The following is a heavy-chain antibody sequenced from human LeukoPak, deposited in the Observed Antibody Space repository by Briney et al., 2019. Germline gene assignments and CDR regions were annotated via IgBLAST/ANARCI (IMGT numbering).Heavy chain of an antibody. V-gene: IGHV3-48*01. Sequence: GASLRVSCAASGFTFSSYSMNWVRQAPGQGLEWVSYISSSSGTIYYADSVKGRFTISRDNAKNSLYLQMNSLRAEDTAVYYCARDRGYSSSWYNFDYWGQGTLVTVSS. D-gene: IGHD6-13*01. CDR3: ARDRGYSSSWYNFDY. J-gene: IGHJ4*02. CDR1: GFTFSSYS. CDR2: ISSSSGTI.